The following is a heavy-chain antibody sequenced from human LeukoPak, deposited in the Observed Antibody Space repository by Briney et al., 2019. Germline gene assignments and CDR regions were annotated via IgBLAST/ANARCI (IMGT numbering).Heavy chain of an antibody. CDR1: GGSFSGYY. Sequence: PSETLSLTCAVYGGSFSGYYRSWIRQPAGKGLEWIGRIYISGSTNYNPSLKSRVTMSVDTSKNQFSLKLSSVTAADTAVYYCARDYSSSSGKAFDIWGQGTMVTVSS. CDR2: IYISGST. J-gene: IGHJ3*02. V-gene: IGHV4-4*07. D-gene: IGHD6-6*01. CDR3: ARDYSSSSGKAFDI.